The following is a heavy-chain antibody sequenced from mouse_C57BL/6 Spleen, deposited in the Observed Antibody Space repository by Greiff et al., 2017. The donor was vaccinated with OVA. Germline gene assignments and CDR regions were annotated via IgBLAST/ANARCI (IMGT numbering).Heavy chain of an antibody. D-gene: IGHD3-2*02. CDR1: GYTFTDYY. CDR3: ARLDSSGYSYFDY. V-gene: IGHV1-76*01. J-gene: IGHJ2*01. Sequence: QVQLKQSGAELVRPGASVKLSCKASGYTFTDYYINWVKQRPGQGLEWIARIYPGSGNTYYNEKFKGKATLTAEKSSSTAYMQLSSLTSEDSAVYFCARLDSSGYSYFDYWGQGTTLTVSS. CDR2: IYPGSGNT.